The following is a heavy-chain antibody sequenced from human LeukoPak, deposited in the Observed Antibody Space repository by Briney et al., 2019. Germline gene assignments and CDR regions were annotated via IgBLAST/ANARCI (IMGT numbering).Heavy chain of an antibody. CDR3: ARALSRGYSGYDYGLGY. D-gene: IGHD5-12*01. CDR2: ISASNGNT. CDR1: GYTFINYG. Sequence: VASVKVSCKASGYTFINYGVTWVRQAPGQGLEWMGWISASNGNTNYAQKLQGRVTMTTETSTSTAYMGLRSLRSDDTAVYYCARALSRGYSGYDYGLGYWGQGTLVTVSS. V-gene: IGHV1-18*01. J-gene: IGHJ4*02.